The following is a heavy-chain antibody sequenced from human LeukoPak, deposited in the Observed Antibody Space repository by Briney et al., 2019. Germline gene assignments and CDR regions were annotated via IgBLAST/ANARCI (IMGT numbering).Heavy chain of an antibody. J-gene: IGHJ6*03. Sequence: PGGTLRLSCAASGVTFSSYAMSWVRQAPGKGLEWVSAISGSGGSTYYAGSVKGRFTISRDNSKNTLYLQMNSLRAEDTAVYYCAKAAGVNYYYYMDVWGKGTTVTVSS. D-gene: IGHD6-13*01. CDR1: GVTFSSYA. CDR2: ISGSGGST. V-gene: IGHV3-23*01. CDR3: AKAAGVNYYYYMDV.